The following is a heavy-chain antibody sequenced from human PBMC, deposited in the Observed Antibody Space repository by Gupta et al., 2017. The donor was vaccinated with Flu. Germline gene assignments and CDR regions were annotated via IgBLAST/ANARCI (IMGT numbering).Heavy chain of an antibody. V-gene: IGHV3-74*01. D-gene: IGHD4-17*01. Sequence: EVQLVESGGGLVQPGGSLSLSCAASGFSFNTYWMHWVRQAPGKGLVWVSRINSDGSNTNYADSVEGRFTISRDNAKSTLYLQMNSLRAEDTAVYYCASGHDYAWAFDVLGQGTMVTVSS. CDR1: GFSFNTYW. J-gene: IGHJ3*01. CDR2: INSDGSNT. CDR3: ASGHDYAWAFDV.